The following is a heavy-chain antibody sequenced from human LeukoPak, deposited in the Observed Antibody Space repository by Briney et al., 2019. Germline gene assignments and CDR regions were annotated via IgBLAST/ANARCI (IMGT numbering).Heavy chain of an antibody. CDR3: ARYGSGSCYDY. CDR2: ISTNGVGT. CDR1: GFTFSTYA. J-gene: IGHJ4*02. D-gene: IGHD3-10*01. V-gene: IGHV3-64*01. Sequence: PGGSLRLSCAPSGFTFSTYAMHWVRQAPGKGLEYVSAISTNGVGTNYANSVKGRFIISRDNSKNTLYLQMGSLRAEDMAVYYCARYGSGSCYDYWGQGTLVTVSS.